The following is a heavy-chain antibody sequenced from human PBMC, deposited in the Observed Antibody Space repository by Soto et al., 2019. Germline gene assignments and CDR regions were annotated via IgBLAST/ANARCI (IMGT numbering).Heavy chain of an antibody. CDR3: VKDSYADFHRVLSTAEYFFDY. CDR2: ITWNSGNI. J-gene: IGHJ4*01. Sequence: EVQLVESGGGLVRPGRSLRLSCTASGFTFDDYAMHWVRQAPGRGLEWVSGITWNSGNIAYADSVKGRFTIARDDDNNSMNLKMNILRPEDTALYYCVKDSYADFHRVLSTAEYFFDYWGHGTLVTVSS. D-gene: IGHD2-2*01. V-gene: IGHV3-9*01. CDR1: GFTFDDYA.